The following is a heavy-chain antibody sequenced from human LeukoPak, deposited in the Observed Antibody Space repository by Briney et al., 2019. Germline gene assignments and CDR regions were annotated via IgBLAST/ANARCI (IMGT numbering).Heavy chain of an antibody. Sequence: GGSLRLSCAASGFTFSSYGMHWVRQAPGKGLEWVAVISYDGSNKYYADSVKGRFTISRDNSKNTLYLQMNSLRAEDTAVYYCASDSSLDIWGQGTMVTVSS. CDR1: GFTFSSYG. V-gene: IGHV3-30*03. CDR3: ASDSSLDI. CDR2: ISYDGSNK. J-gene: IGHJ3*02.